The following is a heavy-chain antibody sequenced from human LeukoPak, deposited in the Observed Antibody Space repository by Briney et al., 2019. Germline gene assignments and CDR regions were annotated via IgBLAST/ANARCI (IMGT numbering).Heavy chain of an antibody. Sequence: PGGSLRLSCAASGVILSSYWMTWVRQAPGKGLEWVANIKQDGSEKYYVDSVKGRFTISRDNAKNSLYLQMNSLRAEDTAVYYCAKDPVARIAARPHYMDVWGKGTTVTVSS. J-gene: IGHJ6*03. CDR3: AKDPVARIAARPHYMDV. V-gene: IGHV3-7*03. CDR1: GVILSSYW. D-gene: IGHD6-6*01. CDR2: IKQDGSEK.